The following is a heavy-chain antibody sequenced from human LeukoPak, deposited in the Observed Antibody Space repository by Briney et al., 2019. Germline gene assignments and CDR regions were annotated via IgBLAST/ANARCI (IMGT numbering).Heavy chain of an antibody. Sequence: KPSETLSLTCTVSGGSISSYYWSWIRQPAGTALEWIGRIHTSGTITYNPSLKSRVTMSVDTSKNQFSLKLSSVTAADTAVYYCARDSGTAGEVKFDPWGQGTLVTVSS. CDR2: IHTSGTI. J-gene: IGHJ5*02. V-gene: IGHV4-4*07. CDR3: ARDSGTAGEVKFDP. CDR1: GGSISSYY. D-gene: IGHD3-10*01.